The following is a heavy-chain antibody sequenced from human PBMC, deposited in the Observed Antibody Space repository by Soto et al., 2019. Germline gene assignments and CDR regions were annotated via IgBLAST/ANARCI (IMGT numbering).Heavy chain of an antibody. CDR1: GYTFTTYD. CDR2: ITPGGGIT. J-gene: IGHJ4*02. CDR3: AKVLSELVPRYFDT. D-gene: IGHD6-13*01. Sequence: QVQLVQSGAEVKKPGASVRVSCKASGYTFTTYDIHWVRQAPGLGLEWMGIITPGGGITSYAQKFKGRITMTRDTSTSTVYMELSNLRSEDTAMYYCAKVLSELVPRYFDTWGQGTLVTVSS. V-gene: IGHV1-46*01.